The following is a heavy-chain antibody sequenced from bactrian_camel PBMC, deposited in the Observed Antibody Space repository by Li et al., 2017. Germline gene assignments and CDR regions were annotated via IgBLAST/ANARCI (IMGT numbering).Heavy chain of an antibody. V-gene: IGHV3S53*01. CDR3: AVSSTWYGTYHY. CDR2: FDSNGIT. Sequence: HVQLVESGGGSVQAGGSLSVSCTFSRRTYSTHCMGWFRQAPGKEREAVAGFDSNGITEYADSVKGRFIMSRDNAKNTAYLQMNSLKSEDTALYYCAVSSTWYGTYHYWGQGTQVTVS. D-gene: IGHD6*01. J-gene: IGHJ4*01. CDR1: RRTYSTHC.